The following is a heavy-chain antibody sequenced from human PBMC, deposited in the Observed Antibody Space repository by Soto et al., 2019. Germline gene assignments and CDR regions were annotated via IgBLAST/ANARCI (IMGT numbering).Heavy chain of an antibody. Sequence: QVQLVQSGAEVKKPGASVKVSCKASGYTFTNHDINWVRQTTGQGLEWMGWMNPNSGDTGYAQNFQGRVTMTRDTSIRTAYMDLSNLRSDDTAVYYCARVGGNWNDDYFDYWGQGTLVPVSS. CDR1: GYTFTNHD. CDR3: ARVGGNWNDDYFDY. CDR2: MNPNSGDT. J-gene: IGHJ4*02. V-gene: IGHV1-8*01. D-gene: IGHD1-1*01.